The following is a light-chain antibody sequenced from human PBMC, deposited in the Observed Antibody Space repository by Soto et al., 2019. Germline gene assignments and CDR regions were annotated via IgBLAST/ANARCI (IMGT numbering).Light chain of an antibody. CDR2: EVT. Sequence: QSALTQPPSASGSPGQSVTISCTGTSSDVGGYNYVSWYQQHPGKAPKLMIYEVTKRPSGVPDRFSGSKSGNTASLTVSGLLAEDEADYYCCSHAGINNVVFGGGTQLTVL. CDR3: CSHAGINNVV. CDR1: SSDVGGYNY. V-gene: IGLV2-8*01. J-gene: IGLJ3*02.